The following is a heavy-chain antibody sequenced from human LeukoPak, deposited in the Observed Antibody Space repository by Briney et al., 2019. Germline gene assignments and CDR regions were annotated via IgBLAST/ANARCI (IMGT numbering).Heavy chain of an antibody. CDR2: IYTSGST. CDR1: GGSISSYY. V-gene: IGHV4-4*07. D-gene: IGHD6-13*01. J-gene: IGHJ4*02. Sequence: PSETLSLTCSVSGGSISSYYWTWIRQPAGKGLEWIGRIYTSGSTNYNPSLKSRVTMSVDTSKNQFSLTLRSVTAADTAVYYCAREGGGSSSWYNYFDYWGQGTLVTVSS. CDR3: AREGGGSSSWYNYFDY.